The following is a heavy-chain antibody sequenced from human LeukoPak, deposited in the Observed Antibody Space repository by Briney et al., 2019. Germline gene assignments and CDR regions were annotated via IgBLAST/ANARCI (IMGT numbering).Heavy chain of an antibody. J-gene: IGHJ6*03. CDR2: ISSSSSYI. D-gene: IGHD6-19*01. CDR1: GFTFSSYS. Sequence: GGSLRLSCAASGFTFSSYSMNWVRQAPGKGLEWVSSISSSSSYIYYADSVKGRFTVSRDNSKNTLFLQMNSLRVEDTGIYYCAKRYSSGWSITRNYMDVWGSGTTVTVSS. V-gene: IGHV3-21*04. CDR3: AKRYSSGWSITRNYMDV.